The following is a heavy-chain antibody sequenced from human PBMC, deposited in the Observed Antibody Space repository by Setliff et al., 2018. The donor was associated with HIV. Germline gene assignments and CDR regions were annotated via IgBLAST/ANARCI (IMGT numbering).Heavy chain of an antibody. CDR1: GYTFTSYG. CDR3: ARGRRSDYYDSNGYLYYYFDL. D-gene: IGHD3-22*01. J-gene: IGHJ2*01. CDR2: ISAYNGNT. V-gene: IGHV1-18*01. Sequence: ASVKVSCKASGYTFTSYGISWVRQAPGQGLEWMGWISAYNGNTNYAQKLQGRVTMTTDTSTSTAYMELRSLRSDDTAVYYCARGRRSDYYDSNGYLYYYFDLWGRGTLVTVSS.